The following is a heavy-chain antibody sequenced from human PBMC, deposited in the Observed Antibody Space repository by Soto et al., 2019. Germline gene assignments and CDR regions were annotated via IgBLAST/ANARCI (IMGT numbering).Heavy chain of an antibody. CDR1: GYTFTDYY. V-gene: IGHV1-2*02. J-gene: IGHJ6*02. D-gene: IGHD2-2*01. CDR3: AKETNIVVVPAATGGMDV. CDR2: INPNSGGT. Sequence: ASVNVSFKASGYTFTDYYMHWVRPAPGQGLEWMAWINPNSGGTNYAQKFQGRVTMTRVTSISTAYMELSSLRSVAAALYYCAKETNIVVVPAATGGMDVWGQGTRVTVSS.